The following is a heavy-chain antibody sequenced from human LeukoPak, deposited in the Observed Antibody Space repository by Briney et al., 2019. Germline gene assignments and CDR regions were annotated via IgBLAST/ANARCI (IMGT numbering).Heavy chain of an antibody. CDR3: VRHVNIGFDH. CDR2: TYYLSMLYN. CDR1: VDTVSNIIAA. V-gene: IGHV6-1*01. D-gene: IGHD2/OR15-2a*01. J-gene: IGHJ4*02. Sequence: SQTLSLTPALPVDTVSNIIAACNWIRQSPSRGLECLGRTYYLSMLYNDYAVSVKSRITINPDTSKNQFSLQLNSVTPEDTAVYYCVRHVNIGFDHWGQGTLVTVSS.